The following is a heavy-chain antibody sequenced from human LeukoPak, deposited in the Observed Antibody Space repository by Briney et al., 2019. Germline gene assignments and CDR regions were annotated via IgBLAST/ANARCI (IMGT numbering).Heavy chain of an antibody. CDR3: ARESPRRITIFGVVIPTQYYYYGMDV. Sequence: SEALSLTCTVSSGSISSGGYYWSWIRQPPGKGLEWIGEINHSGSTNYNPSLKSRVTISVDTSKNQFSLKLSSVTAADTAVYYCARESPRRITIFGVVIPTQYYYYGMDVWGQGPRSPSP. V-gene: IGHV4-39*07. CDR1: SGSISSGGYY. J-gene: IGHJ6*02. CDR2: INHSGST. D-gene: IGHD3-3*01.